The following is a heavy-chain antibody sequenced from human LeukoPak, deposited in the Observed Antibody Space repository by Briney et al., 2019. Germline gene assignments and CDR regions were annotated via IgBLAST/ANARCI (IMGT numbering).Heavy chain of an antibody. Sequence: ASVKVSCKASGYTFTSYDINWVRQATGQGLEWMGWTNPNSGNTGYAQKFQGRVTMTRNTSISTAYMELSSLRSEDTAVYYCASLAAAGRAALQKGNYYYYYMDVWGKGTTVTVSS. CDR2: TNPNSGNT. D-gene: IGHD6-13*01. CDR3: ASLAAAGRAALQKGNYYYYYMDV. J-gene: IGHJ6*03. CDR1: GYTFTSYD. V-gene: IGHV1-8*01.